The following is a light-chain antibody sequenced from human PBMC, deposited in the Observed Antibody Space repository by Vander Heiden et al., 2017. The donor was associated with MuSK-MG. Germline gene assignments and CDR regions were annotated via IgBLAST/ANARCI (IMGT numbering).Light chain of an antibody. Sequence: EIVLTQSPATLSLSPGESATLSCRASQRVSSYLAWYQQKPGQAPRILIYDASNRANGIPARFSGSGSGTAFTPTISSLEPEDFAVYYCQQRSNRPPFTFGPGTKVDIK. CDR2: DAS. CDR1: QRVSSY. V-gene: IGKV3-11*01. CDR3: QQRSNRPPFT. J-gene: IGKJ3*01.